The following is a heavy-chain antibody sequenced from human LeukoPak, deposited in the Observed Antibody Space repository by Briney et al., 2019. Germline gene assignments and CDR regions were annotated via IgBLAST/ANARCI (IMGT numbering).Heavy chain of an antibody. J-gene: IGHJ4*02. Sequence: GASVKVSCKASGYTFTSYYMHWVRQAPGQGLEWMGIINPSGGSTSYAQKFQGRVTMTRDMSTSTVYMELSRLRSDDTAMYYCARYYIEGRCFDYWGQGTLVTVSS. D-gene: IGHD3-10*01. CDR2: INPSGGST. CDR3: ARYYIEGRCFDY. V-gene: IGHV1-46*01. CDR1: GYTFTSYY.